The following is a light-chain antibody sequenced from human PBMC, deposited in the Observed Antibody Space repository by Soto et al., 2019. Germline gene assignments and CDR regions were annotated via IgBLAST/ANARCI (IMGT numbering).Light chain of an antibody. J-gene: IGLJ2*01. Sequence: QSALTQPASVSGSPGQSITISCTGTSSDVGGYNYVSWYQQHPGKAPKLMIYDVSNRPSGVSNRFSGSKSGNTASLTISGLQSEDEADYYCSSYTSLVVFGGGTQLTVL. CDR2: DVS. V-gene: IGLV2-14*01. CDR1: SSDVGGYNY. CDR3: SSYTSLVV.